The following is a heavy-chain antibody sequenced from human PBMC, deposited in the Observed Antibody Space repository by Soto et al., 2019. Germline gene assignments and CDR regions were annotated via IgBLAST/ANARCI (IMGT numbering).Heavy chain of an antibody. Sequence: GGSLRLSCAASGFTFRSSAMSWVRQAPGKGLEWVSTVGGSGGSTYYADSVKGRFTISRDTSKNTLYLQMNSLRAEDTAVYYCAKLFDPWGQGTLVTVSS. CDR3: AKLFDP. J-gene: IGHJ5*02. V-gene: IGHV3-23*01. CDR1: GFTFRSSA. CDR2: VGGSGGST.